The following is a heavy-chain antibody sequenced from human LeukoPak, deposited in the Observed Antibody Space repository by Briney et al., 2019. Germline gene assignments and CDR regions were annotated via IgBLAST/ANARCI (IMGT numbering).Heavy chain of an antibody. CDR3: ARVSDYYGSGYAFDI. D-gene: IGHD3-10*01. Sequence: PGGSLRLSCAASGLTFSNYAMSWVRQAPGKGLEWLANIKQDGREKYYVDAVRGRFTISRDNTKNSLYLQMNSLRAEDTAVYYCARVSDYYGSGYAFDIWGQGTMVTVSS. CDR1: GLTFSNYA. V-gene: IGHV3-7*03. CDR2: IKQDGREK. J-gene: IGHJ3*02.